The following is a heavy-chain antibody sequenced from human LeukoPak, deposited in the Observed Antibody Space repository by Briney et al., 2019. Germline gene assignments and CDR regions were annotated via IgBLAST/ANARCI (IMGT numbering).Heavy chain of an antibody. CDR2: FDPEDGET. J-gene: IGHJ4*02. V-gene: IGHV1-24*01. D-gene: IGHD6-13*01. CDR3: ATVSLYSSSRSIFDY. Sequence: ASVKVSCKVSGYTLTELSMHWVRQAPGKGLEWMGGFDPEDGETIYAQKFQGRVTMTEDTATDTAYMELSSLRSEDTAVYYCATVSLYSSSRSIFDYWGQGTLVTVSS. CDR1: GYTLTELS.